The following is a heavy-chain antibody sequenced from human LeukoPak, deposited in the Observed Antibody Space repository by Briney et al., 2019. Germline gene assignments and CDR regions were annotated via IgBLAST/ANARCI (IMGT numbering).Heavy chain of an antibody. V-gene: IGHV4-38-2*02. J-gene: IGHJ4*02. Sequence: SETLSLTCAVSGYSISSGYYWAWIRQPPGKGLELIGNIYHSGSTYYSPSLKSRVTISVDTSKNHFSLKMSSVTAADTAVYYCARDRSGPFLFDYWGQGTLVTVSS. CDR1: GYSISSGYY. CDR3: ARDRSGPFLFDY. CDR2: IYHSGST.